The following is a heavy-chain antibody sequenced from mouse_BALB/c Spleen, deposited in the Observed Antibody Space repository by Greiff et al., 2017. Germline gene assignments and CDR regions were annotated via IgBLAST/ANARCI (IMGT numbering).Heavy chain of an antibody. Sequence: VKLQESGPGLVAPSQSLSITCTVSGFSLTSYGVHWVRQPPGKGLEWLGVIWAGGSTNYNSALMSRLSISKDNSKSQVFLKMNSLQTDDTAMYYCAIYDYDWFAYWGQGTLVTVSA. D-gene: IGHD2-4*01. CDR3: AIYDYDWFAY. CDR2: IWAGGST. J-gene: IGHJ3*01. CDR1: GFSLTSYG. V-gene: IGHV2-9*02.